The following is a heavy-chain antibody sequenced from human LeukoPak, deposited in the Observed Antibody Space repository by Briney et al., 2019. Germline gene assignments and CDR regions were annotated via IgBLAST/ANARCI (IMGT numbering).Heavy chain of an antibody. CDR1: GCTFSSYA. D-gene: IGHD2-15*01. CDR3: AKSVGYCSGGSCRAEYFQH. Sequence: GGSLRLSCAASGCTFSSYAMSWVRQAPGKGLEWVSAISGSGGSTYYADSVKGRFTISRDNSKNTLYLQMNSLRAEDTAVYYCAKSVGYCSGGSCRAEYFQHWSQGTLVTVSS. J-gene: IGHJ1*01. V-gene: IGHV3-23*01. CDR2: ISGSGGST.